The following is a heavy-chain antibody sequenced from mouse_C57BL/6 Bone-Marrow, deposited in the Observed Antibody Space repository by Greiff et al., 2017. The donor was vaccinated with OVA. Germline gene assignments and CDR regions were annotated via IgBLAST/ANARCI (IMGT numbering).Heavy chain of an antibody. J-gene: IGHJ3*01. CDR2: IYPGSGST. CDR1: GYTFTSYW. D-gene: IGHD3-3*01. CDR3: ARKGRDRTY. Sequence: QVQLQQSGAELVKPGASVKMSCKASGYTFTSYWITWVKQRPGQGLEWIGDIYPGSGSTNYNEKFKSKATLTVDTSSSTAYLRLSSLTSEDSAVYYCARKGRDRTYWGQGTLVTVSA. V-gene: IGHV1-55*01.